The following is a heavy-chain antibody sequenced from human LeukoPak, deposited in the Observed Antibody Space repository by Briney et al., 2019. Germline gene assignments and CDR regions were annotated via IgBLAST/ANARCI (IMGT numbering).Heavy chain of an antibody. CDR2: IDWDDDK. CDR3: ARSPTKYCSGGSCYGAFDY. J-gene: IGHJ4*02. CDR1: GFSLSTSGMR. D-gene: IGHD2-15*01. Sequence: SGPTLVNPPQTLTLTCTFSGFSLSTSGMRVSWIRQPPGKALEWLARIDWDDDKFYSTSLKTRLTISKDTSKNQVVLTMTNMDPVDTATYYCARSPTKYCSGGSCYGAFDYWGQGTLVTVSS. V-gene: IGHV2-70*04.